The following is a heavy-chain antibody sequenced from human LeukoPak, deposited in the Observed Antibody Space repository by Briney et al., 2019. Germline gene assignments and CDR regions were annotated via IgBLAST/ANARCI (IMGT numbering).Heavy chain of an antibody. J-gene: IGHJ4*02. CDR1: GGSISSYY. CDR2: IYYSGST. V-gene: IGHV4-59*01. Sequence: SETLSLTCTVSGGSISSYYWSWIRQPPGKGLEWIGYIYYSGSTNYNPSLKSRVTISVDTSKNQFSLKLSSVTAADTAVYYCARVSGGRRGDFDYWGQGTPVTVSS. CDR3: ARVSGGRRGDFDY. D-gene: IGHD1-1*01.